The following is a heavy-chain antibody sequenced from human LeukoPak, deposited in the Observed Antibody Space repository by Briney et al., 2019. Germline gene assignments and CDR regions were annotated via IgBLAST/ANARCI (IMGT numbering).Heavy chain of an antibody. D-gene: IGHD2-21*01. CDR3: ARLHILNSEGLYYFDY. J-gene: IGHJ4*02. CDR1: GYSFTNYW. Sequence: GESLKISCKGSGYSFTNYWLGWVRQMPGKGLESMGIIYPGDSDTRYSPSFQGQVTISADMSISTAYLQWSSLKASDTAIYYCARLHILNSEGLYYFDYWGQGTLVTVSS. V-gene: IGHV5-51*01. CDR2: IYPGDSDT.